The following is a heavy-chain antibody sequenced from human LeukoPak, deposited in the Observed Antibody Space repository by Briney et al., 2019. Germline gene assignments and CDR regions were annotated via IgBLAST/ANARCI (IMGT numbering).Heavy chain of an antibody. J-gene: IGHJ4*02. CDR3: ARKYYFDY. CDR2: INHSGST. CDR1: GVSFSGYY. Sequence: SETLSLTCAVYGVSFSGYYWSWIRQPPGKGLEWIGEINHSGSTNYNPSLKSRVTISVDTSKNQFSLKLSSVTAADTAVYYCARKYYFDYWGQGTLVTVSS. V-gene: IGHV4-34*01.